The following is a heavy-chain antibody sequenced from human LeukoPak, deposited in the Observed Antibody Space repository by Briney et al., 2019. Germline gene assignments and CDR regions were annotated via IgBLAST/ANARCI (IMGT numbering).Heavy chain of an antibody. CDR2: ISYDGSNK. CDR1: GFTFSSYG. V-gene: IGHV3-30*18. J-gene: IGHJ4*02. Sequence: GRSLRLSCAASGFTFSSYGMHWVRQAPGKGLKWVAVISYDGSNKYYADSVKGRFTISRDNSKNTLYLQMNSLRAEDTAVYYCAKAPRPGYYYDSSGYFDYWGQGTLVTVSS. CDR3: AKAPRPGYYYDSSGYFDY. D-gene: IGHD3-22*01.